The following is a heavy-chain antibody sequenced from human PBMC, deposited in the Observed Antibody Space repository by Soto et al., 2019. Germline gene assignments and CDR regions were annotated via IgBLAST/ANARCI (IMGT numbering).Heavy chain of an antibody. J-gene: IGHJ6*02. V-gene: IGHV1-69*13. CDR2: IIPIFGTA. CDR1: GGTFSSYA. Sequence: SVKVSCKASGGTFSSYAISWVRQAPGQGLEWMGGIIPIFGTANYAQKFQGRVTITADESTSTAYMELSSLRSEDTAVYYCASLWFGEPYYYYYYGMGVWGQGTTVTSP. CDR3: ASLWFGEPYYYYYYGMGV. D-gene: IGHD3-10*01.